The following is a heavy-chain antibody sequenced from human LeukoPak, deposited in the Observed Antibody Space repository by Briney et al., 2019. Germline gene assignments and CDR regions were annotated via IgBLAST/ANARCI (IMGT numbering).Heavy chain of an antibody. CDR1: GGSISSSCND. J-gene: IGHJ4*02. CDR3: ARLGGNRVLSHFDY. Sequence: SSETLSPTCTVSGGSISSSCNDSGWIRQPPGKGLEWIGSIYYSGSTYYNPSLKSRVTISVDTSKNQFSLKVSSVTAADTAVYYCARLGGNRVLSHFDYWGQGTLVTVSS. V-gene: IGHV4-39*01. D-gene: IGHD1-14*01. CDR2: IYYSGST.